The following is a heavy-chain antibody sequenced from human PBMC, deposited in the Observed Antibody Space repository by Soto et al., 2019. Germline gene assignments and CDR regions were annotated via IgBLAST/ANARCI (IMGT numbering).Heavy chain of an antibody. J-gene: IGHJ6*03. CDR1: GYTLTELS. V-gene: IGHV1-24*01. Sequence: ASVKVSCKVSGYTLTELSIHWVRQAPGKGLEWMGGFDPEDGETIYAQKFQGRVTMTEDTSTDTAYMELSSLRSEDTAVYYCATVGKPYYYMDVWGKGTTVTVSS. CDR2: FDPEDGET. CDR3: ATVGKPYYYMDV.